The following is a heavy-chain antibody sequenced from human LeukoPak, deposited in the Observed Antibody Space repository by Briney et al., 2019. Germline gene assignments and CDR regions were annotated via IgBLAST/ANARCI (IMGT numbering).Heavy chain of an antibody. D-gene: IGHD6-13*01. J-gene: IGHJ4*02. CDR3: ARHVGYGSTLPFDY. Sequence: SETLSLTCTVYGGSISSYYRSWIRQPPGKGLEWIGYIYYSGSTNYNPSLKSRVTISVDTSKNQFSLKLSSVTAADTAVYYCARHVGYGSTLPFDYWGQGTLVTVSS. CDR1: GGSISSYY. V-gene: IGHV4-59*08. CDR2: IYYSGST.